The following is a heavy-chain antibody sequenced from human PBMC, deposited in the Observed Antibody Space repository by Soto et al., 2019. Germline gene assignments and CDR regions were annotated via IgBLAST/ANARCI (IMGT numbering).Heavy chain of an antibody. J-gene: IGHJ6*02. CDR1: GFIFSNYG. D-gene: IGHD3-3*01. CDR3: TTDPNIRFLEWLLWSPFMDV. CDR2: ILYDGSNK. V-gene: IGHV3-30*03. Sequence: GGSLRLSCPASGFIFSNYGMHWVRQAPGKGLEWVAVILYDGSNKYYADSVKGRFTISRDNSKNVRYLQMNSLRAEDTAVYYCTTDPNIRFLEWLLWSPFMDVWGQGTTVTVSS.